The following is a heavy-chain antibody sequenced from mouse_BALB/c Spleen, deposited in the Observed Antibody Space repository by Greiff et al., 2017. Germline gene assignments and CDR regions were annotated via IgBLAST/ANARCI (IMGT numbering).Heavy chain of an antibody. J-gene: IGHJ4*01. CDR1: GYTFTEYI. CDR3: ARGTMILYAMDY. D-gene: IGHD2-4*01. CDR2: FYPGSGSI. Sequence: VKLQESGAELVKPGASVKLSCKASGYTFTEYIIHWVKQRSGQGLEWIGWFYPGSGSIKYNEKFKDKATLTADKSSSTVYMELSRLTSEDSAVYFCARGTMILYAMDYWGQGTSVTVSS. V-gene: IGHV1-62-2*01.